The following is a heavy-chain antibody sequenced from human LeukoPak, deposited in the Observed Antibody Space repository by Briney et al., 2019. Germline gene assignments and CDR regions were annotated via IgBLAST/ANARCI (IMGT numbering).Heavy chain of an antibody. CDR1: GGTFSSYA. Sequence: SVKVSCXASGGTFSSYAISWVRQAPGQGLEWMGRIIPIFGTANYAQKFQGRVTITTDESTSTAYMELSSLRSEDTAVYYCARGYGTKPYYFDYWGQGALVTVSS. J-gene: IGHJ4*02. CDR3: ARGYGTKPYYFDY. CDR2: IIPIFGTA. D-gene: IGHD1-7*01. V-gene: IGHV1-69*05.